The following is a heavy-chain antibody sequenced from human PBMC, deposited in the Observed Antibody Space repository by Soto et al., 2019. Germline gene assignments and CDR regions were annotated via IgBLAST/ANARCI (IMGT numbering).Heavy chain of an antibody. V-gene: IGHV4-34*01. D-gene: IGHD3-16*01. CDR3: ARAKFTGLFDY. CDR1: GGSFSGCY. J-gene: IGHJ4*02. Sequence: QVQLQQWGAGLLKPSETLSLTCAVYGGSFSGCYWTWIRQPPGTGLEGSGEINHSGGTNYNPSLKSRATISVDTSKNQFSLKLTSLTAADTAVYYCARAKFTGLFDYWVQGTLVTVSS. CDR2: INHSGGT.